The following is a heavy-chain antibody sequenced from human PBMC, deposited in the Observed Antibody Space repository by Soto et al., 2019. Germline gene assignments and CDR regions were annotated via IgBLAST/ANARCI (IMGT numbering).Heavy chain of an antibody. D-gene: IGHD6-19*01. CDR2: ISAYNGNT. CDR3: ARDYSSGWYDRYFDY. CDR1: GYTFTSYG. V-gene: IGHV1-18*01. Sequence: GASVKVSCKASGYTFTSYGISWVRQAPGQGLEWMGWISAYNGNTNYAQKLQGRVTMTTDTSTSTAYMELRSLRSDDTAVYYCARDYSSGWYDRYFDYRGQGTLVTVSS. J-gene: IGHJ4*02.